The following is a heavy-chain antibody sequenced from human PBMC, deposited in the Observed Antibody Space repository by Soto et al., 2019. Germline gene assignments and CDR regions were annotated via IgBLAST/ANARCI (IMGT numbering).Heavy chain of an antibody. CDR3: AGSVRSRGPDAFDI. CDR2: IYPGDSDT. D-gene: IGHD1-26*01. Sequence: GESLKISCEGSGYSFTSCWIGWVRQMPGKGLEWMGIIYPGDSDTRYSPSFQGQVTISADKSISTAYLQWSSLKASDTAMYYCAGSVRSRGPDAFDIWGQGTMVTVSS. J-gene: IGHJ3*02. CDR1: GYSFTSCW. V-gene: IGHV5-51*01.